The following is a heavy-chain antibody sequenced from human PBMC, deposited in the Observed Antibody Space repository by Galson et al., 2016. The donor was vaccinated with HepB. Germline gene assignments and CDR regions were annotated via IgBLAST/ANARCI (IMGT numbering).Heavy chain of an antibody. Sequence: SLRLSCAASGITFSRYAMNWVRQAPGKGLEWVSTITDSGGSTYLADSVRGRFTISRDNSKSTLYLQMNSLGAEDTAIYYCAKGRVSGRGCDYFDYWGQGTLVTVSS. D-gene: IGHD6-19*01. J-gene: IGHJ4*02. CDR3: AKGRVSGRGCDYFDY. CDR2: ITDSGGST. CDR1: GITFSRYA. V-gene: IGHV3-23*01.